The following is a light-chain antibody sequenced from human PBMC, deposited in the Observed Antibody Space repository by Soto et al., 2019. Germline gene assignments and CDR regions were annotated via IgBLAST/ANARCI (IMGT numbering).Light chain of an antibody. CDR3: QQYGSSTLIT. Sequence: QSPGTLSLSPGERATLSCRASQSVSSSYLAWYQQKPGQAPRLLIYGASSRATGIPDRFSGSGSGTDFTLTISRLEPEDFAVYYRQQYGSSTLITFGQGTRLEIK. CDR2: GAS. CDR1: QSVSSSY. V-gene: IGKV3-20*01. J-gene: IGKJ5*01.